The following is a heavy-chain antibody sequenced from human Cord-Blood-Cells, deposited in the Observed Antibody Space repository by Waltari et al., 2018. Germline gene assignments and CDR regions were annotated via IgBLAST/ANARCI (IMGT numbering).Heavy chain of an antibody. CDR1: GYTFTGYD. CDR2: NNPNSGGT. J-gene: IGHJ4*02. V-gene: IGHV1-2*02. D-gene: IGHD6-13*01. CDR3: ARDRDSSSWYFDY. Sequence: QVQLVQSADEVKKPGASVKVSCKASGYTFTGYDMNWVRQAHGQGLEWMGWNNPNSGGTNYAQKFQGRVTMTRDTSISTAYMELSRLRSDDTAVYYCARDRDSSSWYFDYWGQGTPVTVSS.